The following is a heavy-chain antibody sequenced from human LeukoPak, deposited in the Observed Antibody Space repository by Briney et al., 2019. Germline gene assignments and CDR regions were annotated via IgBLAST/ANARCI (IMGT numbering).Heavy chain of an antibody. D-gene: IGHD6-13*01. CDR1: GFTFSSYS. V-gene: IGHV3-21*01. CDR3: ARGSIAAAGTR. J-gene: IGHJ4*02. CDR2: ISSSSSYI. Sequence: GSLRLSCAASGFTFSSYSMNWVRQAPGKGLEWVSSISSSSSYIYYADSVKGRFTISRDNAKNSLYLQMNSLRAEDTAVYYCARGSIAAAGTRWGQGTLVTASS.